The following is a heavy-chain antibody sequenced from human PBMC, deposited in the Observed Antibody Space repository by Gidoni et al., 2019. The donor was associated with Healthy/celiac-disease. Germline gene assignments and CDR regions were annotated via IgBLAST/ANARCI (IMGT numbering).Heavy chain of an antibody. J-gene: IGHJ6*02. V-gene: IGHV4-39*01. CDR3: ARLARRDYYDGMDV. CDR1: GGSISSSSYY. Sequence: HLQLQESGPGLVKPSETLSLTCTVSGGSISSSSYYRGWIRQPPGKGLEWIGSIYYSGRTYYNPSLKRRVTISGDTSKNQCSLKLSSVTAADKAVYYCARLARRDYYDGMDVWGQGTTVTVSS. CDR2: IYYSGRT.